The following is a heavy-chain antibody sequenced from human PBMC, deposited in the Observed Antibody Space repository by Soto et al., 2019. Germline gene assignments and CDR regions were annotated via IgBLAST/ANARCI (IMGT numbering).Heavy chain of an antibody. D-gene: IGHD3-9*01. CDR1: GFTFSSYG. CDR2: ISYDGSNK. J-gene: IGHJ6*02. V-gene: IGHV3-30*18. Sequence: GGSLRLSCAASGFTFSSYGMHWVRQAPGKGLEWVAVISYDGSNKYYADSVKGRFTISRDNSKNTLYLQMNSLRAEDTAVYYCAKDGGTYYDIFHGMDVWGQGTTVTVSS. CDR3: AKDGGTYYDIFHGMDV.